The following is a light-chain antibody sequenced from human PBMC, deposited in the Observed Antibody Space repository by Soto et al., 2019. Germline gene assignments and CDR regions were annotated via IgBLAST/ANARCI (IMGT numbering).Light chain of an antibody. Sequence: EIVLPQSPGTLSLSPGERATLSCRASQSVTSTQLAWYQQKLGQAPRLLIYDTSTRATGIPARFSGSGSGTDYTLTISRLEPEDFAVFYCQQYGSSITFGQGTRLEIK. J-gene: IGKJ5*01. CDR3: QQYGSSIT. CDR1: QSVTSTQ. CDR2: DTS. V-gene: IGKV3-20*01.